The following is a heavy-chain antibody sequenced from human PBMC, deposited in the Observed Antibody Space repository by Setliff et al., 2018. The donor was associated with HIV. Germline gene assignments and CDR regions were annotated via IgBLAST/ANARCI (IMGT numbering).Heavy chain of an antibody. J-gene: IGHJ6*03. CDR1: GGSFSGYY. Sequence: SETLSLTCAVYGGSFSGYYWSWIRQPPGKGLEWIGEINHSGSTNYNPSLKSRVTISVDTSKNQFSLKLSSVTAADTAVYYCARVSYDSSGYYIYYYYYMDVWGKGTMVTVSS. CDR3: ARVSYDSSGYYIYYYYYMDV. V-gene: IGHV4-34*01. D-gene: IGHD3-22*01. CDR2: INHSGST.